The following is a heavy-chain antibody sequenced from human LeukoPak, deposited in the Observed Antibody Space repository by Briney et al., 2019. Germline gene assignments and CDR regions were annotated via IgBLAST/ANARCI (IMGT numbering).Heavy chain of an antibody. D-gene: IGHD3-22*01. CDR3: ARYPYYDSSGSNKREDY. J-gene: IGHJ4*02. V-gene: IGHV3-48*01. CDR1: AFTFCTYS. Sequence: PWVYLTFSCAASAFTFCTYSMNWVPQAPGQGLEGVSFISCSTGTIYYADSVKGRFTISRDNAKNSLYLQMNNLRAEDTAVYYCARYPYYDSSGSNKREDYWGQGTLVTVSS. CDR2: ISCSTGTI.